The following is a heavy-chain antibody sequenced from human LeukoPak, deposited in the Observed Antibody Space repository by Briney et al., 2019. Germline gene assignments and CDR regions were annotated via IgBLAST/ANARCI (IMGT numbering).Heavy chain of an antibody. CDR1: GYTFTSYG. CDR3: ARLMSSLIVGALNWFDP. Sequence: ASVKVSCKASGYTFTSYGISWVRQAPGQGLEWMGWTSAYNGNTNYAQKLQGRVTMTTDTSTSTAYMELRSLRSDDTAVYYRARLMSSLIVGALNWFDPWGQGTLVTVSS. D-gene: IGHD1-26*01. V-gene: IGHV1-18*01. CDR2: TSAYNGNT. J-gene: IGHJ5*02.